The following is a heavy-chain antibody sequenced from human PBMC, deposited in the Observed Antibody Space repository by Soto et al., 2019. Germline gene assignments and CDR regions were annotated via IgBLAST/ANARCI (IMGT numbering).Heavy chain of an antibody. CDR3: AKDFGINWYYFDC. Sequence: GGSLRLSCAASGFTFRSYGMHWVRQAPGKGLEWVSLISYDGSDKYYADSVKGRFTISRDNSKNMLYLQMNSLGAEDTAVYYCAKDFGINWYYFDCWGQGTLATVSS. CDR2: ISYDGSDK. J-gene: IGHJ4*02. D-gene: IGHD1-1*01. CDR1: GFTFRSYG. V-gene: IGHV3-30*18.